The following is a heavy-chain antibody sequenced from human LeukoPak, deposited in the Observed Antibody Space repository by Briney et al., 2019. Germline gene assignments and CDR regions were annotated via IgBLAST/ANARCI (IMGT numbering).Heavy chain of an antibody. D-gene: IGHD3-10*01. Sequence: PSETLSLTCAVSGGSISSSSYYWGWIRQPPGKGLEWIGSIYYSGSTYYNPSLKSRVSISVDTSKNQFSLKLSSVTAADTAVYYCATSLLSGGNKYYYYYGMDVWGQGTTVTVSS. CDR2: IYYSGST. J-gene: IGHJ6*02. CDR3: ATSLLSGGNKYYYYYGMDV. V-gene: IGHV4-39*01. CDR1: GGSISSSSYY.